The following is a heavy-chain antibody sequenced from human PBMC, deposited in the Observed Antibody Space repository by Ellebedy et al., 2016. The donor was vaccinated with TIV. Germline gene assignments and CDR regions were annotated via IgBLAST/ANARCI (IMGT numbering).Heavy chain of an antibody. CDR3: AREVLYIVVPAATVMDV. J-gene: IGHJ6*02. D-gene: IGHD2-2*01. CDR1: GYTFTSYD. Sequence: ASVKVSCXASGYTFTSYDINWVRQATGQGLEWMGWMNPNSGNTGYAQKFQGRVTMTRNTSISTAYMELSSLRSEDTAVYYCAREVLYIVVPAATVMDVWGQGTTVTVSS. CDR2: MNPNSGNT. V-gene: IGHV1-8*01.